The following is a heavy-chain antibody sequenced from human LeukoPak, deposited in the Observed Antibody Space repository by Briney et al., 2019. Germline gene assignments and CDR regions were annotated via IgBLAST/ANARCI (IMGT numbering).Heavy chain of an antibody. CDR2: INPNSGGT. V-gene: IGHV1-2*02. J-gene: IGHJ4*02. Sequence: GASVKVSCKASGDTFTGYYIHWVRQAPGQGLEWMGWINPNSGGTNYAQKFQDRVTMTRDTSISTAYMEMSRLRSDDTAVYYCARGEPWYGSGNRYFDYWGQGTLVTVSS. D-gene: IGHD3-10*01. CDR3: ARGEPWYGSGNRYFDY. CDR1: GDTFTGYY.